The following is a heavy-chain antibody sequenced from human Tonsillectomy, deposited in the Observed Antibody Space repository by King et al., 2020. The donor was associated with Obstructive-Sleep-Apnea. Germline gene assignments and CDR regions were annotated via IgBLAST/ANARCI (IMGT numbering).Heavy chain of an antibody. CDR2: IFWDDDK. V-gene: IGHV2-5*02. CDR3: AHYSCSGRTCFGFDY. J-gene: IGHJ4*02. CDR1: GFSLSTTGVG. Sequence: ITLKESGPTLVKPTQTLPLTCTFSGFSLSTTGVGVGWFRQPPGKAMEWLALIFWDDDKRYSPSPKSRLTITKNTSKNQVVLTMINMDPMDTATYYCAHYSCSGRTCFGFDYWGQGTLVTVSS. D-gene: IGHD2-15*01.